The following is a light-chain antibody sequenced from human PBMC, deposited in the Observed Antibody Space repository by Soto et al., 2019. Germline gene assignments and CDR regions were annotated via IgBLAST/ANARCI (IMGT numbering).Light chain of an antibody. J-gene: IGKJ4*01. V-gene: IGKV3-11*01. CDR3: QQRSIWPLT. Sequence: EILMTQSPATLAVSPGERATLSCRASQSVRSNLAWYQQKPGQAPRLLIYDASNRATGIPDRFSGSGSGTDFTLTISNLEPEDSEVYYCQQRSIWPLTFGGGTKVDIK. CDR1: QSVRSN. CDR2: DAS.